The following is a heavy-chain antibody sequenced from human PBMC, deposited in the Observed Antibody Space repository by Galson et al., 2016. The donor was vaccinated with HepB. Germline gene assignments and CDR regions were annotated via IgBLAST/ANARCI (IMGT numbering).Heavy chain of an antibody. CDR3: ARDGGITGTTDWFDP. V-gene: IGHV3-74*01. CDR1: GFTFSSYW. Sequence: SLRLSCAASGFTFSSYWMDWVRQAPGKGLVWVSRIKSDGSSTSYADSVKGRFTISRDNAKNTLYLQMNSLRAEDTAVYYCARDGGITGTTDWFDPWGQGTLVTVSS. J-gene: IGHJ5*02. CDR2: IKSDGSST. D-gene: IGHD1-7*01.